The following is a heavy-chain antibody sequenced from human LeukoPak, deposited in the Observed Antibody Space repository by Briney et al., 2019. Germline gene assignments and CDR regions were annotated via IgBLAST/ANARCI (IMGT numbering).Heavy chain of an antibody. V-gene: IGHV3-23*01. CDR1: GLTFSNYA. D-gene: IGHD1-26*01. CDR3: ATQTSGNYYYFAH. Sequence: GGSLRLSCAASGLTFSNYAMSWVRQAPGKGLEWVSAITGSGIVTQYADSVKGRFTISRDNSKNTLYLQMNSLRAEDTAVYYCATQTSGNYYYFAHWGQGTLVTVSS. CDR2: ITGSGIVT. J-gene: IGHJ4*02.